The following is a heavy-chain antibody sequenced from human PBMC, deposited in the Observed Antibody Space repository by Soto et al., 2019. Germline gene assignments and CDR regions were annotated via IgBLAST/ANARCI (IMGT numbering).Heavy chain of an antibody. V-gene: IGHV4-4*02. CDR3: AREFGWYDYYYGMDV. Sequence: PSETLSLTCAVSGGSISSSNWWSWVRQPPGKGLEWIGEIYHSGSTNYNPSLKSRVTISVDKSKNQFSLKLSSVTAADTAVYYCAREFGWYDYYYGMDVWGQGTTVTVSS. J-gene: IGHJ6*02. CDR2: IYHSGST. D-gene: IGHD6-19*01. CDR1: GGSISSSNW.